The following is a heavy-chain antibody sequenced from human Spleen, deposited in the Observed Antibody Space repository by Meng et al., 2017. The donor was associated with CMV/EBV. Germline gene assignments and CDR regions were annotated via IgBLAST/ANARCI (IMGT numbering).Heavy chain of an antibody. CDR3: AKQFHSGSPPGFDY. V-gene: IGHV3-30*02. J-gene: IGHJ4*02. CDR2: IRYDGSNK. CDR1: GFTFSSYG. Sequence: GESLKISCAASGFTFSSYGMHWVRQAPGKGLEWVAFIRYDGSNKYYADSVKGRFTISRDNSKNTLYLQMNSLRAEDTAVYYCAKQFHSGSPPGFDYWGQGTLVTVSS. D-gene: IGHD1-26*01.